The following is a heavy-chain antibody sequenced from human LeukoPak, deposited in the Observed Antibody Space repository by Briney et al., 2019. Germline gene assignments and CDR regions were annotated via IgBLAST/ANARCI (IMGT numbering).Heavy chain of an antibody. CDR3: GRGIDYSSGPDY. V-gene: IGHV3-23*01. D-gene: IGHD6-19*01. CDR2: ISASGGSA. Sequence: GGSLRLSCAASGYTFSSFTLSWVRQAPGKGLEWVSVISASGGSAYYVDSVKGRFTMSRDNSKNSLYLQMNSLRAEDTAVYYCGRGIDYSSGPDYWGQGTLVTVSS. CDR1: GYTFSSFT. J-gene: IGHJ4*02.